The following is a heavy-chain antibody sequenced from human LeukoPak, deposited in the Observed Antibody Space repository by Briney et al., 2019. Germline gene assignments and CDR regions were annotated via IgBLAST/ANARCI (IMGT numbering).Heavy chain of an antibody. D-gene: IGHD6-13*01. Sequence: SETLSLTCTVSGYSISSGYFWGWIRQPPRKGLEWIGVYHVGTTDYNPSLKSRVTISVDRSKNQMSLKLSSVTAADTAVYYCARCLGFLIGSSWYPDAFDIWGQGTMVTVSS. CDR1: GYSISSGYF. CDR3: ARCLGFLIGSSWYPDAFDI. J-gene: IGHJ3*02. CDR2: VYHVGTT. V-gene: IGHV4-38-2*02.